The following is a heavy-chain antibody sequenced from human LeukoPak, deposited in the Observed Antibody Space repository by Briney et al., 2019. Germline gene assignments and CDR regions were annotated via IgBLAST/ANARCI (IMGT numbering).Heavy chain of an antibody. Sequence: LETLSLTCAVSGYSISSGYYWGWIRQPPGKGLEWIGSIYHSGSTYYNPSLKSRVTISVDTSKNQFSLKLSSVTAADTAVYYCARHLGYCSSTSCYNPKFDYWGQGTLVTVSS. V-gene: IGHV4-38-2*01. CDR1: GYSISSGYY. CDR3: ARHLGYCSSTSCYNPKFDY. CDR2: IYHSGST. D-gene: IGHD2-2*01. J-gene: IGHJ4*02.